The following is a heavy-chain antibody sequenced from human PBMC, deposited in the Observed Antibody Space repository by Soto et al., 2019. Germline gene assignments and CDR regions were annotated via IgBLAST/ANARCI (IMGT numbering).Heavy chain of an antibody. CDR2: ISSSSSTI. Sequence: EVQLVESGGGLVQPGGSLRLSCAASGFTFSSYSMNWVRQAPGKGQEWVSYISSSSSTIYYADSVKGRFTISRDNAKNSLYLQMNSLRAEDTAVYYCARADSGYAHGYYYYGMDVWGQGTTVTVSS. J-gene: IGHJ6*02. V-gene: IGHV3-48*01. CDR3: ARADSGYAHGYYYYGMDV. CDR1: GFTFSSYS. D-gene: IGHD5-12*01.